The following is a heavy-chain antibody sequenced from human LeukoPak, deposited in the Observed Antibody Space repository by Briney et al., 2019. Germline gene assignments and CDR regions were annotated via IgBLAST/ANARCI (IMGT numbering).Heavy chain of an antibody. D-gene: IGHD3-16*02. CDR2: ISAYNGNT. CDR3: ARDLWAYDYVWGSYRYSHDAFDI. Sequence: ASVKVSCKASGYTFTSYGISWVRQAAGQGRAWMGWISAYNGNTNYAQKLQGRVTMTTDTSTSTAYMELRSLRSDDTAAYYCARDLWAYDYVWGSYRYSHDAFDIWGQGTMVTVSS. V-gene: IGHV1-18*04. CDR1: GYTFTSYG. J-gene: IGHJ3*02.